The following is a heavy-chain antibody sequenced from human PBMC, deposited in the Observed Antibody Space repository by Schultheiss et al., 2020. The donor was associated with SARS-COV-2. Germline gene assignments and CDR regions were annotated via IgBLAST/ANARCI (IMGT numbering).Heavy chain of an antibody. V-gene: IGHV3-30*07. CDR1: GFTFSSYA. Sequence: GSLRLSCAASGFTFSSYAMHWVRQAPGKGLEWVAVISYDGSNKYYADSVKGRFTISRDNSKNTLYLQMNSLRAEDTAVYYCARSRDDFWSGYYYFDYWGQGTLVTVSS. J-gene: IGHJ4*02. CDR2: ISYDGSNK. D-gene: IGHD3-3*01. CDR3: ARSRDDFWSGYYYFDY.